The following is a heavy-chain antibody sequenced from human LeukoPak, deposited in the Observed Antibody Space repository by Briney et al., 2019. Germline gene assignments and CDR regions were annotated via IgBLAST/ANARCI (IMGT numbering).Heavy chain of an antibody. CDR3: ARLGPTRAFDI. V-gene: IGHV4-4*07. CDR2: IYTSGGT. CDR1: GGSISSYY. D-gene: IGHD2-2*01. Sequence: PSETLPLTCTVSGGSISSYYWRWIRQPAGKGLEWIGRIYTSGGTNYNPSLKSRVTMPVDTSKNQFALKVSSVTAADTAVYYCARLGPTRAFDIWGQGTMVTVSS. J-gene: IGHJ3*02.